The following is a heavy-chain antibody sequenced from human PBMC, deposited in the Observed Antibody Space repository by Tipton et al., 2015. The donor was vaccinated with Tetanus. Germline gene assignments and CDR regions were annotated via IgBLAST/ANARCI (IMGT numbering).Heavy chain of an antibody. J-gene: IGHJ4*02. CDR2: VSGNGGST. CDR3: AKAKSWINLWFGDA. D-gene: IGHD3-10*01. CDR1: GFTFGSYP. Sequence: SLRLSCAASGFTFGSYPMTWVRQAPGKGLEWVSGVSGNGGSTYYADPVRGRFTVSRDNSENTLYLQMNSLRPEDTAIYYCAKAKSWINLWFGDAWGPGTRVTVSS. V-gene: IGHV3-23*01.